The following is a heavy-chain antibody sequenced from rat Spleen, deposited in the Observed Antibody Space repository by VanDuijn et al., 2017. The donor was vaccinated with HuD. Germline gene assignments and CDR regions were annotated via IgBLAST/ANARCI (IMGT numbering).Heavy chain of an antibody. CDR3: ARLPYYYDGSYYYYFDY. Sequence: EVQLVESGGGLVQPGRSLKLSCAASGFTFSNYGMAWVRQAPTKGLEWVASISTGGGNTYYRDAVKVRFTISRDNAKNTLYLQMDSLRSEDTATYYCARLPYYYDGSYYYYFDYWGQGVMVTVSS. J-gene: IGHJ2*01. CDR2: ISTGGGNT. V-gene: IGHV5S13*01. D-gene: IGHD1-12*02. CDR1: GFTFSNYG.